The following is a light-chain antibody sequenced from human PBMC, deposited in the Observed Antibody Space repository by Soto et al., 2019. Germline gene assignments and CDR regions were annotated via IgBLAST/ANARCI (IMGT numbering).Light chain of an antibody. CDR2: DAS. J-gene: IGKJ4*01. CDR1: QSLSRW. Sequence: DIQMTQSPSTLSASVGDRVTITCRASQSLSRWLAWYQQKPGKAPKLLIYDASILESGVPSRFSGNGSGTEFTLTIGSLQPDDFAVYYCQQYDRWPVTFGGGTKVEIK. CDR3: QQYDRWPVT. V-gene: IGKV1-5*01.